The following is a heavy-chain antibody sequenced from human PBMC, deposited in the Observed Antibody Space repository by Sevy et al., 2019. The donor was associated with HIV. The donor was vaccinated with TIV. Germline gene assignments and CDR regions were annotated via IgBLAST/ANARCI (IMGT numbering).Heavy chain of an antibody. V-gene: IGHV1-8*01. Sequence: ASVKVSCKASGYTFISYDIIWVRQASGQGLEWMGWMNPNSGNTGYAQKLQGRVTLTRNTSINTAYMELSSLGSEDTAVYYCAGGGRVRGIIGYYGMDVWGQGTTVNVSS. J-gene: IGHJ6*02. CDR3: AGGGRVRGIIGYYGMDV. CDR2: MNPNSGNT. CDR1: GYTFISYD. D-gene: IGHD3-10*01.